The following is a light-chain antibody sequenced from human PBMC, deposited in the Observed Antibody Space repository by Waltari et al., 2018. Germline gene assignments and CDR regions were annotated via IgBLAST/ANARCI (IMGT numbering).Light chain of an antibody. CDR2: WAS. V-gene: IGKV4-1*01. J-gene: IGKJ3*01. CDR1: QSVLYSSNNKNY. CDR3: QQYYTTPFT. Sequence: DIVMTQSPDSLAVSLGERATINCKSSQSVLYSSNNKNYLAWYQPKPGQPPKLLIYWASTRESGVPDRFSGSGSGTDFTLTISSLQAEDVAVYYGQQYYTTPFTFGPGTKVDIK.